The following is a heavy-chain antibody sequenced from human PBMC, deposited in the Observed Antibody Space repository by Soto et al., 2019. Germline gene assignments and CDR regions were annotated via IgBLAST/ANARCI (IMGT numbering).Heavy chain of an antibody. D-gene: IGHD3-3*01. V-gene: IGHV4-39*01. CDR1: GGSISSRSHY. Sequence: QLQLQESGPGLVKPSETLSLTCTVSGGSISSRSHYWGWIRQSPGKHLEWIGSSFYRGSTHYNPSRNTRVNISVDTSKNQVSLKLYSVTAADTAVYYCATADGFGVVTPFFEYWGQGILVTVSS. CDR3: ATADGFGVVTPFFEY. CDR2: SFYRGST. J-gene: IGHJ4*02.